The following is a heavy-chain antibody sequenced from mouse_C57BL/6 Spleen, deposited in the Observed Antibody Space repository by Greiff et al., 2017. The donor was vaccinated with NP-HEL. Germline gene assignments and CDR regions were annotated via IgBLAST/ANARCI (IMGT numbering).Heavy chain of an antibody. Sequence: EVQLVESGGGLVQPGGSLSLSCAASGFTFTDYYMSWVRQPPGKALEWLGFIRNKANGYTTEYSASVKGRFTISRDNSQSILYLQMNALRAEDSATYYCARYGPLYGSSYDWYFDVWGTGTTVTVSS. CDR1: GFTFTDYY. D-gene: IGHD1-1*01. J-gene: IGHJ1*03. CDR3: ARYGPLYGSSYDWYFDV. V-gene: IGHV7-3*01. CDR2: IRNKANGYTT.